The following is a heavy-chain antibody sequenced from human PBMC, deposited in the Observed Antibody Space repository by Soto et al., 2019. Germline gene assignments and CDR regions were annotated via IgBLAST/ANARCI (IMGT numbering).Heavy chain of an antibody. D-gene: IGHD3-9*01. Sequence: GSLRLSCAASGFTFSSYAMSWVRQAPGKGLEWVSAISGSGGSTYYADSVKGRFTISRDNSKNTLYLQMSSLRAEDTDVYYCAKKPQQYILTGYPFVYCGQGSLVTVSS. CDR2: ISGSGGST. V-gene: IGHV3-23*01. J-gene: IGHJ4*02. CDR3: AKKPQQYILTGYPFVY. CDR1: GFTFSSYA.